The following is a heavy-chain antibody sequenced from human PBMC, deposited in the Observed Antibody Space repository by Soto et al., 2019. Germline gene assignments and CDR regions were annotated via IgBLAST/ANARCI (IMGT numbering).Heavy chain of an antibody. J-gene: IGHJ5*02. V-gene: IGHV1-3*01. CDR1: GYTFTSYA. D-gene: IGHD3-16*02. CDR2: INAGNGNT. Sequence: QVQLVQSGAEVKKPGASVKVSCKASGYTFTSYAMHWVRQAPGQRLEWMGWINAGNGNTKYSQKFQGRVTITRDTSESTAYMELSSLRSEDTAVYYCARSYIMITFGGVIVIGGWFDPWGQGTLVTVSS. CDR3: ARSYIMITFGGVIVIGGWFDP.